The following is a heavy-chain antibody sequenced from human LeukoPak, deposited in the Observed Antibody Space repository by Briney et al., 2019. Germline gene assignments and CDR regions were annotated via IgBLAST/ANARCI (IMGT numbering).Heavy chain of an antibody. CDR3: ARRSPDSSAYGKYFDY. CDR2: IYHSGST. V-gene: IGHV4-39*01. CDR1: GGSVSNSNHY. J-gene: IGHJ4*02. D-gene: IGHD5-12*01. Sequence: SETLSLICTVSGGSVSNSNHYWAWIRQTPGKGLEWIGHIYHSGSTHYSASLKSRVTISVDTSRSQFSLQLTSVTAADTARYFCARRSPDSSAYGKYFDYWGQGTLVTVSS.